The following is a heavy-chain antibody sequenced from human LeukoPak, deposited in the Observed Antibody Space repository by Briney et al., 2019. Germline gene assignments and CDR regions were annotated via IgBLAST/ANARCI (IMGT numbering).Heavy chain of an antibody. Sequence: GGSLRLSCAASGFTFSSYAMSWVRQAPGKGLEWVSAISGSGGSTYYADSVKGRFTISRDNSKNTLYLQMNSLRAEDTAVYYCAKDRAPYCSGGSCYSGSDYWGQGTLVTVSS. CDR2: ISGSGGST. CDR1: GFTFSSYA. D-gene: IGHD2-15*01. J-gene: IGHJ4*02. CDR3: AKDRAPYCSGGSCYSGSDY. V-gene: IGHV3-23*01.